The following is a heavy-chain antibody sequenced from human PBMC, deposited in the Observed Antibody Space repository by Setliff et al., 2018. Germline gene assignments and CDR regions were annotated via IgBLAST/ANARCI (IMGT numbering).Heavy chain of an antibody. CDR3: ARGYYDSYARYYVVGDY. Sequence: GASVKVSCKASGGSFSSYGITWVRQAPGQGLEWMGMINPGGGSTTYAQKFQGRVTMTRDTSTSTVYMELSSLRTEDTAVYYCARGYYDSYARYYVVGDYWGQGTPVTVSS. CDR1: GGSFSSYG. CDR2: INPGGGST. D-gene: IGHD3-22*01. V-gene: IGHV1-46*01. J-gene: IGHJ4*02.